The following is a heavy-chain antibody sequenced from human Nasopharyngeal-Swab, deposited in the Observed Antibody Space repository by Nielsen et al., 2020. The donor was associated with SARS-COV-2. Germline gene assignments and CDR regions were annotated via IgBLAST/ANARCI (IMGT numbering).Heavy chain of an antibody. V-gene: IGHV4-59*01. Sequence: SETLSLTCTVSRGSISSYYWSWLRQSPGKGLEWIGYIYSSGSTNYNPSLQSRVTISVDTSKNQFSLKLSSVTAADTAVYYCARDSRSGWLYWGQGTLVTVSS. CDR1: RGSISSYY. CDR3: ARDSRSGWLY. D-gene: IGHD6-19*01. J-gene: IGHJ4*02. CDR2: IYSSGST.